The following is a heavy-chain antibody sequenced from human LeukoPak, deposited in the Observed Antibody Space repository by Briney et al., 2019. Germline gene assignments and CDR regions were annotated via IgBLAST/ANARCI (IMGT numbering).Heavy chain of an antibody. D-gene: IGHD3-10*02. J-gene: IGHJ4*02. Sequence: SETLSLTCAVSGGSISSSNWWSWVRQPPGKGLEWIGEIYHSGSTNYNPSLKSRVTISVDTSKNQFSLKLSSVTAADTAVYYCARRSDVFVDYWGQGTLVTVSS. CDR1: GGSISSSNW. CDR2: IYHSGST. CDR3: ARRSDVFVDY. V-gene: IGHV4-4*02.